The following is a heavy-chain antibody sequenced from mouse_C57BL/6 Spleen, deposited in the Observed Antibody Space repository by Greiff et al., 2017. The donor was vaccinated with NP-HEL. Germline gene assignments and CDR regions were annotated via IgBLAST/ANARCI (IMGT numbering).Heavy chain of an antibody. D-gene: IGHD4-1*02. J-gene: IGHJ2*01. CDR1: GYTFTSYW. Sequence: VQLQQPGAELVRPGTSVKLSCKASGYTFTSYWMHWVKQRPGQGLEWIGVIDPSDSYTNYNQKFKGKATLTVDTSSSTAYMQLSSLTSEDSAVYYCARELPNWDYFDYWGQGTTLTVSS. V-gene: IGHV1-59*01. CDR2: IDPSDSYT. CDR3: ARELPNWDYFDY.